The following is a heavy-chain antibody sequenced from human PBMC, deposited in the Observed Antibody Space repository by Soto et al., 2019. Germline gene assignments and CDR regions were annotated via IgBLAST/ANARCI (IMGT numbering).Heavy chain of an antibody. J-gene: IGHJ4*02. V-gene: IGHV1-69*13. D-gene: IGHD5-18*01. CDR2: IIPIFGTA. CDR1: GGTFSSYA. Sequence: AVKVSCKASGGTFSSYAISWVRQAPGQGLEWMGGIIPIFGTANYAQKFQGRVTITADESTSTAYMELSSLRSEDTAVYYCASPVDTAMEIFRLWGQGTLVTVSS. CDR3: ASPVDTAMEIFRL.